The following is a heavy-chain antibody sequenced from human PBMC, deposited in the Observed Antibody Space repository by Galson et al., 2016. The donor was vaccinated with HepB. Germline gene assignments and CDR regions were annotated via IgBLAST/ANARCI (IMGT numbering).Heavy chain of an antibody. J-gene: IGHJ3*02. D-gene: IGHD6-13*01. CDR1: EFTFSTYG. CDR3: AKDGAYSSTWNTRVIHAFHI. V-gene: IGHV3-33*06. Sequence: SLRLSCAASEFTFSTYGMHWVRQAPGKGLEWVALIWHDGSNKYYADSVKGRFTISRDNSKNTLYLQMNNLRPDDTALYYCAKDGAYSSTWNTRVIHAFHIWGQGTVVTVSS. CDR2: IWHDGSNK.